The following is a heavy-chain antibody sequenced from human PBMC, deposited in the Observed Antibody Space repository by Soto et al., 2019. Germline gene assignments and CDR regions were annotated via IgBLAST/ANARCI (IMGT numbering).Heavy chain of an antibody. CDR1: GFSFTSHA. D-gene: IGHD3-10*01. CDR3: AGVSASSRPYYFAH. J-gene: IGHJ4*02. Sequence: PGGSLRLSCAASGFSFTSHAVSWVRQAPGKGLEWVSAFTETGAFTWYANSVKGRFTISRDSSKNTLYLQMNSLRAEDTAVYYSAGVSASSRPYYFAHWGKGTPVTVPS. CDR2: FTETGAFT. V-gene: IGHV3-23*01.